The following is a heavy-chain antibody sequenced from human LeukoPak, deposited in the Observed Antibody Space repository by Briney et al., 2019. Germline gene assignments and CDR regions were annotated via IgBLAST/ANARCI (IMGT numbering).Heavy chain of an antibody. CDR2: IYYSGST. CDR1: GGSISSYY. Sequence: SETLSLTCTVSGGSISSYYWSWIRQPPGKGLEWNGYIYYSGSTNYNPSLKSRVTISVDTSKNQFSLKLSSVTAADTAVYYCARGYSYGYEAFDIWGQGTMVTVSS. V-gene: IGHV4-59*08. J-gene: IGHJ3*02. CDR3: ARGYSYGYEAFDI. D-gene: IGHD5-18*01.